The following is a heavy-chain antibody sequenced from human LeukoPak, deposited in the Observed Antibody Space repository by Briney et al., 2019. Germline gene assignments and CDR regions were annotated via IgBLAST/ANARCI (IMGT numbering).Heavy chain of an antibody. D-gene: IGHD3-16*01. J-gene: IGHJ5*02. CDR3: AKDRPLEGGFDP. V-gene: IGHV3-30*02. CDR2: TRPNGINK. Sequence: GGSLRLSCVVSGFSLTTYGMLWVRQAPGKGLEWVSFTRPNGINKYYADSVKGRFTISRDNSKGTLYLQMNSLRTEDTALYYCAKDRPLEGGFDPWRKGSLVTVSS. CDR1: GFSLTTYG.